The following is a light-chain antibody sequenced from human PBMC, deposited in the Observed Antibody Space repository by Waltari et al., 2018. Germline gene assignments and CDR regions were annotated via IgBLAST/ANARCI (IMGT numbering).Light chain of an antibody. Sequence: DIQMTQSPSSLSASVGHRVTITCRASQSISSYLNWYQQKPGKAPKLLIYAASSLQSGVPSRFSGSGSGTDFTLTISRVEPEDFAVYYCQQYGTSSLSFGGGTKVEIK. V-gene: IGKV1-39*01. CDR1: QSISSY. CDR2: AAS. CDR3: QQYGTSSLS. J-gene: IGKJ4*01.